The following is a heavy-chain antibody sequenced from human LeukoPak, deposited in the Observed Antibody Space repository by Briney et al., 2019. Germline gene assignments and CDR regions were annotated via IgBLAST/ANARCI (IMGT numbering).Heavy chain of an antibody. V-gene: IGHV3-23*01. J-gene: IGHJ6*03. Sequence: GGSLRLSCAASGFTFSNHNMDWVRQAPGKGLEWISYISGRGEAIFYADSVKGRFTISRDNSKNTLSLQMNSLRAEDTAIYYCAKNGDRGAYCSGGSCYPYYYYYMDVWGKGTTVTISS. CDR1: GFTFSNHN. CDR3: AKNGDRGAYCSGGSCYPYYYYYMDV. CDR2: ISGRGEAI. D-gene: IGHD2-15*01.